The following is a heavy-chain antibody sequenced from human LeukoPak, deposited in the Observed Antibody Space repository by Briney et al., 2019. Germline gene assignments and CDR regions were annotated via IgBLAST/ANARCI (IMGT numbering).Heavy chain of an antibody. CDR2: VNGDGTST. J-gene: IGHJ4*02. CDR3: ARGLYESSGHTLGL. CDR1: GFTFSSYW. Sequence: GRSLRLSCAASGFTFSSYWMHWVRQAPGKGLVWVSRVNGDGTSTKHADSVKGRFTISRDNSKNTLYLQMDSLRAEDTAVYHCARGLYESSGHTLGLWGQGTLVTVSS. D-gene: IGHD3-22*01. V-gene: IGHV3-74*03.